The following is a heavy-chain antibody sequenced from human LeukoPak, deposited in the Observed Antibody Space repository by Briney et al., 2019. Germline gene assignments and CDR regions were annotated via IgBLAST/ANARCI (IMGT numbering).Heavy chain of an antibody. J-gene: IGHJ1*01. CDR2: ISYDGSNK. V-gene: IGHV3-30-3*01. Sequence: PGRSLRLSCAASGFTFSSYAMHWVRQAPGKGLEWVAVISYDGSNKYYADSVKGRFTISRDNSKSTLYLQMNSLRAEDTAVYYCAREGYDYGEYFQHWGQGTLVTVSS. CDR3: AREGYDYGEYFQH. CDR1: GFTFSSYA. D-gene: IGHD4-17*01.